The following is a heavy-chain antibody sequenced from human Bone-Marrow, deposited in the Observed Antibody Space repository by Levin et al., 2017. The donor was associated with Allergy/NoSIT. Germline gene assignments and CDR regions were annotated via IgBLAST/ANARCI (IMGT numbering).Heavy chain of an antibody. J-gene: IGHJ4*02. V-gene: IGHV3-23*01. D-gene: IGHD1-20*01. Sequence: AGGSLRLSCAASGFTFSAYVMNWVRQAPGKGLEWVSVISGSGGTTNYADSVKGRFTISRDNSKNTLYLQINSLRDEDTAVYYCAKVRYNWNDALDYWGQGTLVTVSS. CDR3: AKVRYNWNDALDY. CDR1: GFTFSAYV. CDR2: ISGSGGTT.